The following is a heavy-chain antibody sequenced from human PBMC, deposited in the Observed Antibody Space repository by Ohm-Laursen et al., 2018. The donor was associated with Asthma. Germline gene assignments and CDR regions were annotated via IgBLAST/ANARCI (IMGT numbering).Heavy chain of an antibody. V-gene: IGHV3-30-3*01. CDR1: GFTSRSYA. J-gene: IGHJ4*02. D-gene: IGHD3-3*01. Sequence: SLRLSCSASGFTSRSYAMHWVRQAPGKGLEWVAVGGSYYDGGLKYYADSVNGRFTISRDNSKNTLYLQMNSLRPDDTAVYYCARDVMEWYLPAFDFWGQGTLVTVSS. CDR2: GGSYYDGGLK. CDR3: ARDVMEWYLPAFDF.